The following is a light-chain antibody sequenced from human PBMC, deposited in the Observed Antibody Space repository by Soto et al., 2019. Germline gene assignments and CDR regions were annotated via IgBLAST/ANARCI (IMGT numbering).Light chain of an antibody. J-gene: IGKJ1*01. CDR3: QQYYSTPKT. V-gene: IGKV4-1*01. CDR1: QSVLSSSNNKNY. CDR2: WAS. Sequence: DIVMTQSPDSLAVSLGERATINCKSSQSVLSSSNNKNYLAWYQQKPGQPPKLLIYWASTRESGVPDRFSGSGSGTDFTLTISSMQAEYVAVYYCQQYYSTPKTFGQGTKVEIK.